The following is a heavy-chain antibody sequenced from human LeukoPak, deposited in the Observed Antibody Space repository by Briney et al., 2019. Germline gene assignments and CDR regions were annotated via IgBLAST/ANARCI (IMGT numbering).Heavy chain of an antibody. V-gene: IGHV4-59*01. Sequence: PSETLSLTCTVSGGSISRYYWSWIRQPPGKGLEWIGYIYYSGNTNYNPSLKSRVTISVDTSKNQFSLKLSSVTAADTAVYCCARGQELWWFDYWGQGTLVTVSS. J-gene: IGHJ5*01. CDR2: IYYSGNT. D-gene: IGHD2-21*01. CDR1: GGSISRYY. CDR3: ARGQELWWFDY.